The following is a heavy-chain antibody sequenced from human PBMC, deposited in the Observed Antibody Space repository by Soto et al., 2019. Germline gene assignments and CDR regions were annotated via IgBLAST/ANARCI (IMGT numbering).Heavy chain of an antibody. V-gene: IGHV4-31*03. CDR1: GGSISSGGYY. D-gene: IGHD3-10*01. J-gene: IGHJ4*02. CDR3: ATYGSGTYKPTTFDY. CDR2: IYYSGST. Sequence: SETLSLTCTVSGGSISSGGYYWSWIRQHPGKGLEWIGYIYYSGSTYYNPSLKSRVTISVDTSKNQFSLKLSSVTAADTAVYYCATYGSGTYKPTTFDYWGQGTLVTVPQ.